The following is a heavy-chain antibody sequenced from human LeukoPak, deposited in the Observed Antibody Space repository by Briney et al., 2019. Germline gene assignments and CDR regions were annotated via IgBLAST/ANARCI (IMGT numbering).Heavy chain of an antibody. CDR2: ISGSGGST. J-gene: IGHJ5*02. Sequence: GGSLRLSCAASGFTFSNYAMSWVRQAPGKGLEWVSAISGSGGSTYYADSVKGRFTISRDNSKNTLYLQMNSLRAEDTAVYYCAKEWARVVTAPNWFDPWGQGTLVTVSS. CDR1: GFTFSNYA. V-gene: IGHV3-23*01. D-gene: IGHD2-21*02. CDR3: AKEWARVVTAPNWFDP.